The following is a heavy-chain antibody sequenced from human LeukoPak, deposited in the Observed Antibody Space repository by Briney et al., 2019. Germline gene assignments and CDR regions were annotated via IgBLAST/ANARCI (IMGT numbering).Heavy chain of an antibody. CDR3: ASSTMVRGVINEFDY. V-gene: IGHV3-48*03. CDR1: GFTFSSYE. D-gene: IGHD3-10*01. CDR2: ISSSGSTI. Sequence: GGSLRLSCAASGFTFSSYEMNWVRQAPGKGLEWVSYISSSGSTIYYADSVKGRFTISRDNAKNSLYLQMNSLRAEDTAVYYCASSTMVRGVINEFDYWGQGTLVTVSS. J-gene: IGHJ4*02.